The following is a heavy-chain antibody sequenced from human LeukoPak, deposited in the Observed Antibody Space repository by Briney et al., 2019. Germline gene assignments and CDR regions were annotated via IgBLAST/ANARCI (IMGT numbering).Heavy chain of an antibody. Sequence: SETLSLTCTVSGGSISSYYWSWIRQPPGKGLEWIGSIYYSGSTYYNPSLKSRVTISVDTSKNQFSLKLSSVTAADTAVYYCARERYSSSPRNDYWGQGTLVTVSS. CDR2: IYYSGST. J-gene: IGHJ4*02. D-gene: IGHD6-13*01. CDR1: GGSISSYY. V-gene: IGHV4-59*05. CDR3: ARERYSSSPRNDY.